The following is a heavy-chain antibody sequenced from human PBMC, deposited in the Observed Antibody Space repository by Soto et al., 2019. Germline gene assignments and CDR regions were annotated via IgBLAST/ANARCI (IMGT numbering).Heavy chain of an antibody. CDR2: ISTYNGNK. V-gene: IGHV1-18*04. J-gene: IGHJ6*02. CDR1: CYKFTTYG. CDR3: ARGLGTNGLDV. Sequence: QVQLLQSGAEVKKPGASVKVSCKASCYKFTTYGITWVRQAPGQGLEWLGGISTYNGNKDYAQNLQDRVTMPTETSTSTAYLEVRSLTSDDTAGYFCARGLGTNGLDVWGQGTTVTVSS. D-gene: IGHD7-27*01.